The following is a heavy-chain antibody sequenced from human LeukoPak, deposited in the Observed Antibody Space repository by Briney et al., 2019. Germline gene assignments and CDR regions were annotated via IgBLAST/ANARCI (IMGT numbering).Heavy chain of an antibody. CDR1: GYTFTGYY. CDR3: ARGYYGSGSYYYYYYYMDV. CDR2: INPNSGGT. D-gene: IGHD3-10*01. Sequence: ASVKVSCKASGYTFTGYYMHWVRQAPGRGLEWMGWINPNSGGTNYAQKFQGRVTMTRDTSISTAYMELSRLRSDDTAVYYCARGYYGSGSYYYYYYYMDVWGKGTTVTISS. V-gene: IGHV1-2*02. J-gene: IGHJ6*03.